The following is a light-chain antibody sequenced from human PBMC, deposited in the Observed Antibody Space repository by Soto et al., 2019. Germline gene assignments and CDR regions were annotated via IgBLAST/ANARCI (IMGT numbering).Light chain of an antibody. J-gene: IGKJ1*01. CDR2: KIS. CDR1: QSLVRSDGNTY. V-gene: IGKV2-24*01. Sequence: IVMTQTPLSSPVTLGQPASISCRSSQSLVRSDGNTYLSWLQQRPGQPPRLLIYKISNRLSGVPDRFSGSGAGTDFTLKIRRVEAEDVGLYYCMQATQFPWTFGQGTRVEIK. CDR3: MQATQFPWT.